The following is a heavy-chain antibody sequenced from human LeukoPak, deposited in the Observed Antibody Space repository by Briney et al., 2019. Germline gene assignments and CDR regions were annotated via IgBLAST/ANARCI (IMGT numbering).Heavy chain of an antibody. CDR3: ARDGGVAAAGPFDP. D-gene: IGHD6-13*01. V-gene: IGHV1-69*05. CDR1: GGTFSSYA. Sequence: SVKVSCKASGGTFSSYAISWVRQAPGQGLEWMGGIIPIFGTANYAQKFQGRVTMTRDTSTSTVYMELSSLRSEDTAVYYCARDGGVAAAGPFDPWGQGTLVTVSS. J-gene: IGHJ5*02. CDR2: IIPIFGTA.